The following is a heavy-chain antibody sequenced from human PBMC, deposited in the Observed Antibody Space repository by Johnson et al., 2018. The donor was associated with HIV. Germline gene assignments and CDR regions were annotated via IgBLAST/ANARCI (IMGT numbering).Heavy chain of an antibody. V-gene: IGHV3-66*01. J-gene: IGHJ3*02. CDR3: ARGSPHSSSWYGALDI. D-gene: IGHD6-13*01. Sequence: EVQLVESGGGLVQPGGSLRLSCAASGFTVSSNYMNWVRQAPGKGLEWVSIIYGGGSTNYADSVKGRFTISRDNSDNTLYLQMNSLRAGDTAVYYCARGSPHSSSWYGALDIWGQGTMVTVSS. CDR2: IYGGGST. CDR1: GFTVSSNY.